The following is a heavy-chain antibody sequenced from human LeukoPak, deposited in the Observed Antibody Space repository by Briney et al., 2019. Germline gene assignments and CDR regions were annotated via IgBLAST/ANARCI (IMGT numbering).Heavy chain of an antibody. V-gene: IGHV3-30*18. CDR2: ISHGGDNE. D-gene: IGHD3-10*01. CDR3: AKERGSGNYLHYFDY. J-gene: IGHJ4*02. CDR1: GFTFSIYG. Sequence: PGGSLRLSCAASGFTFSIYGMHWVRQAPGKGLEWVSVISHGGDNEYYADSVKGRFTISRDNSKNTLYLQMNSLRAEDTALYYCAKERGSGNYLHYFDYWGQGTLVTVSS.